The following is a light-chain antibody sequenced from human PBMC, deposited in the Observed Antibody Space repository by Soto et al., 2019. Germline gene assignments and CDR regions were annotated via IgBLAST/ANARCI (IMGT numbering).Light chain of an antibody. CDR1: SSDVGSYNL. J-gene: IGLJ1*01. CDR2: EVS. V-gene: IGLV2-23*02. Sequence: QSALTQPASVSGSPGQSITISCTGTSSDVGSYNLVSWYQQHPGKAPKLMIYEVSKRPSGVSNRFSGSKSGNTASLTISGLQAEDEADYYCRSYAGSSTYVFGPGTKVTVL. CDR3: RSYAGSSTYV.